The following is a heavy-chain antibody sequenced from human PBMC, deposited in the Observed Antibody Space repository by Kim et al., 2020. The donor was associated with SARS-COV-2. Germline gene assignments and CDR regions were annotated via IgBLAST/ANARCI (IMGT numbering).Heavy chain of an antibody. V-gene: IGHV3-30*04. CDR3: ATSPPYNSDSPFDY. CDR2: ISKGGSRK. J-gene: IGHJ4*02. Sequence: GGSLRLSCAASGININNYVMRWVRQSPGKGLEWLALISKGGSRKFYADSVKGRFTISRDDSKNTLYLQMSGLTTDDTAVYYCATSPPYNSDSPFDYWGQG. D-gene: IGHD1-1*01. CDR1: GININNYV.